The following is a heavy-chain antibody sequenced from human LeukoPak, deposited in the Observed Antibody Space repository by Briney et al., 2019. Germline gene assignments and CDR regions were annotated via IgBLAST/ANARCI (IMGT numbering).Heavy chain of an antibody. V-gene: IGHV1-69*02. CDR1: GGPFSSYT. J-gene: IGHJ5*02. CDR3: ARRCSSTSCYGEKNWFDP. D-gene: IGHD2-2*01. Sequence: SVKVPCKASGGPFSSYTNSWVRQAPGQGLEWMGRILLILCITNYAQKFQGRVTVNTDNSTSTAYMALSSLRSEDTAVYSCARRCSSTSCYGEKNWFDPWGQGTLVTVSS. CDR2: ILLILCIT.